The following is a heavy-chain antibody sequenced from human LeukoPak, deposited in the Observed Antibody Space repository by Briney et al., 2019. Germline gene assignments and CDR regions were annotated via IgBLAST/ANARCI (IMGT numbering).Heavy chain of an antibody. CDR2: ISSSGSYI. CDR1: GFTFSSYS. D-gene: IGHD3-10*02. V-gene: IGHV3-21*01. J-gene: IGHJ6*02. Sequence: PGGSLRLSCAASGFTFSSYSMNWVRQAPGKGLEWVSSISSSGSYIYSADSVKGRFTISRDNAKNSLYLQMNSLRAEDTAVYYCARDLFCSSSPVGMDVWGQGTTVTVSS. CDR3: ARDLFCSSSPVGMDV.